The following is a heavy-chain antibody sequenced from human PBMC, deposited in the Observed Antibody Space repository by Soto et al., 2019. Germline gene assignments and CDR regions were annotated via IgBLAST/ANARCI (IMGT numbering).Heavy chain of an antibody. CDR2: ISYSGST. J-gene: IGHJ4*02. CDR3: VRDGAATGSVYLDY. Sequence: QVQLQESGPGLVKPSETLSLTCTVSGGSLSGYFWSWIRQPPGKGLEWIGYISYSGSTNYNSSLTSRVTMSIDTSKNQFSLRLTSVTAADTAVYYWVRDGAATGSVYLDYWGQGTLVTVSS. D-gene: IGHD6-13*01. V-gene: IGHV4-59*01. CDR1: GGSLSGYF.